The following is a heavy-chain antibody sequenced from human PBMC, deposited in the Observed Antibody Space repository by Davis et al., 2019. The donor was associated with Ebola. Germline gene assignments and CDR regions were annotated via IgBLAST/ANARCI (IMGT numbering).Heavy chain of an antibody. CDR2: ISAHNGNT. CDR1: GYTFTNYG. Sequence: ASSVPVSCKTSGYTFTNYGISCVRQAPGQGLEWLGWISAHNGNTDYAQKFQGRVTMTTDTSTSTAYMELRSLRSDDTALYYCARDGGWVDPWGQGTLVTASS. V-gene: IGHV1-18*01. CDR3: ARDGGWVDP. J-gene: IGHJ5*02. D-gene: IGHD3-10*01.